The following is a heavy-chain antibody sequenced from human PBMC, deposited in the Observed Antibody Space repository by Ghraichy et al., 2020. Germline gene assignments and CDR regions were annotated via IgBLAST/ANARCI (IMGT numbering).Heavy chain of an antibody. CDR3: ARSLWFGESYGMDV. CDR2: IFGGGLT. Sequence: GGSLRLSCAASGFTVSSNYMSWVRQAPGKGLEWVSVIFGGGLTYYADSVKGRFTISRDNSKNTLYLQMNSLRAEDTAVYYCARSLWFGESYGMDVWGQGTPVTVSS. D-gene: IGHD3-10*01. J-gene: IGHJ6*02. V-gene: IGHV3-53*01. CDR1: GFTVSSNY.